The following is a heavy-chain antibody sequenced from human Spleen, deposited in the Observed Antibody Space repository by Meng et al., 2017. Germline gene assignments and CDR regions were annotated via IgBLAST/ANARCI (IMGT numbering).Heavy chain of an antibody. V-gene: IGHV4-31*01. D-gene: IGHD2-15*01. Sequence: QKHLDESGLTLLKASHTLSLTCSVSGDSIIRVSFYWSWYRQFPGQGLESLGYLYHTGTTSSSPFLKSLATLSIDTSKNPFSLKLNSVPTADPAIYFCARHKGGGFDVWGQGTMVTVSS. CDR3: ARHKGGGFDV. CDR1: GDSIIRVSFY. CDR2: LYHTGTT. J-gene: IGHJ3*01.